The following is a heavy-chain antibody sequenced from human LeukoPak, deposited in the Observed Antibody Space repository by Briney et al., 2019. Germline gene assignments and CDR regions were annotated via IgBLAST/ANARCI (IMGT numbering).Heavy chain of an antibody. Sequence: ASVKVSRKASGGTFSSYAISWVRQAPGQGLEWMGGIIPIFGTANYAQKFQGRVTITADKSTSTAYMELSSLRSEDTAVYYCARAGKLYYGSGSPRSYFDYWGQGTLVTVSS. V-gene: IGHV1-69*06. CDR2: IIPIFGTA. J-gene: IGHJ4*02. D-gene: IGHD3-10*01. CDR3: ARAGKLYYGSGSPRSYFDY. CDR1: GGTFSSYA.